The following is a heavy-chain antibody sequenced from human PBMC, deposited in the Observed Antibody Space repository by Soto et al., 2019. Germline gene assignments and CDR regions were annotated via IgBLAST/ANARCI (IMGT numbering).Heavy chain of an antibody. CDR2: IFPLTDIP. CDR1: GGTFRNYP. V-gene: IGHV1-69*02. J-gene: IGHJ4*02. Sequence: QVQLVQSGTEVKKPGSSVKVSCKASGGTFRNYPINWVRQAPGQGLEWMGSIFPLTDIPDYAQNFQARLTISADKSTSSAYMELSSLISYDTAMYFCARGPLVVLNYFESWGQGTLVTVSS. CDR3: ARGPLVVLNYFES.